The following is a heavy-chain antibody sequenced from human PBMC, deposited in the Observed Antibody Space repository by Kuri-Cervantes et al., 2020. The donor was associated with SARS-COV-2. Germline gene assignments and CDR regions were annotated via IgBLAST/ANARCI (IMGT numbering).Heavy chain of an antibody. D-gene: IGHD2-15*01. CDR2: IRYDGSNK. CDR3: ARVAGSYYYYYGMDV. CDR1: GFTFSSYG. J-gene: IGHJ6*02. V-gene: IGHV3-30*02. Sequence: GGSLRLSCAASGFTFSSYGMHWVRQAPGKGLEWVAFIRYDGSNKYYADSVKGRFTISRDNSKNTLYLQMNSLRAEDTAVYYCARVAGSYYYYYGMDVWGQGTMVTVSS.